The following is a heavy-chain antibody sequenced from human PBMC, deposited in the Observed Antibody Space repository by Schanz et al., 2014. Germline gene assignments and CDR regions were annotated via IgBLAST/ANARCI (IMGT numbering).Heavy chain of an antibody. CDR3: ARGSITMVLGGDVGAFDI. Sequence: QVQLVESGGGVVQPGRSLRLSCAASGFTFRSYGMHWVRQAPGKGLEWVALISYDGGSKNHADSVQGRFTISRDNSKNALYLRMDSLRAEDTAVYYCARGSITMVLGGDVGAFDIWGQGTMVTVSS. CDR1: GFTFRSYG. J-gene: IGHJ3*02. CDR2: ISYDGGSK. D-gene: IGHD3-10*01. V-gene: IGHV3-33*01.